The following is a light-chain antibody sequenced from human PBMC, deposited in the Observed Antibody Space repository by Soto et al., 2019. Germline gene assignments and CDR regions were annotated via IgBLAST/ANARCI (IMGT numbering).Light chain of an antibody. CDR3: AAWDDSLSVV. Sequence: QSVLTQPPSASGTPGQRVTITCSGSSSNIGRNYVYWYQQLPGTAPKLLFYRNNQRPSGVSDRFSGSKSGTSASLAISGLRSEDEADYYCAAWDDSLSVVFGGGTKVT. CDR2: RNN. J-gene: IGLJ2*01. V-gene: IGLV1-47*01. CDR1: SSNIGRNY.